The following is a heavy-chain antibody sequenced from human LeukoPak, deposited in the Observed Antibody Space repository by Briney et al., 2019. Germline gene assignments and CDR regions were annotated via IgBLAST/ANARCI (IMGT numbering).Heavy chain of an antibody. CDR1: GLTLSTYL. J-gene: IGHJ4*02. CDR3: ARAFCSGGSCYGRFDY. D-gene: IGHD2-15*01. Sequence: GGSLRLSCEASGLTLSTYLIHWVRQGPGKGLDGVSRINGEGSSTSYADAVKGRFNISSDNAKSTVYLQMNRLKAEDTAVYQCARAFCSGGSCYGRFDYWGQGTLVTVSS. CDR2: INGEGSST. V-gene: IGHV3-74*01.